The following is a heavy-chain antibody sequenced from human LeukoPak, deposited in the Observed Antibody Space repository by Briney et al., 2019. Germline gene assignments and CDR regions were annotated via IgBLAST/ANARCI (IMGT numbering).Heavy chain of an antibody. CDR2: IYSGGST. D-gene: IGHD3-10*01. CDR1: GFTVSSNY. CDR3: AKDRYYGSGSYHNWFDP. J-gene: IGHJ5*02. V-gene: IGHV3-66*01. Sequence: GGSLRLSCAASGFTVSSNYMTWVRQAPGKGLEWVSVIYSGGSTYYADSVKGRFSISRDNSKNTLYLQMNSLRAEDTAVYYCAKDRYYGSGSYHNWFDPWGQGTLVTVSS.